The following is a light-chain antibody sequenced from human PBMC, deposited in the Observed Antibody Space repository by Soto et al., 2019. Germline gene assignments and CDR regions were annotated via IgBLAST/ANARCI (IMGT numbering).Light chain of an antibody. CDR2: GAS. Sequence: IVLPKSPGTLSLSPGERATLSCRASQTVRSSSLAWYQQKPGQAPRLLIFGASTRAAGFPDRFSGSGSGTDFTLTISILEPEDFAVYYCQQYGSSPRTFGQGTKVDIK. J-gene: IGKJ1*01. CDR3: QQYGSSPRT. V-gene: IGKV3-20*01. CDR1: QTVRSSS.